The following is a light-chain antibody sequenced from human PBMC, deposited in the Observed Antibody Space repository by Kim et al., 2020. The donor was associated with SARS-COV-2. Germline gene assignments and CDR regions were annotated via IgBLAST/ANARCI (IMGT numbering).Light chain of an antibody. V-gene: IGLV3-19*01. CDR3: NSRDSSGNHHYV. CDR1: SLRSYY. J-gene: IGLJ1*01. CDR2: GKN. Sequence: SSELTQDPAVSVALGQTVRITCQGDSLRSYYASWYQQKPGQAPVLVIYGKNNRPSGIPDRFSGSSSGNTASLTITGAQAEDEADYYCNSRDSSGNHHYV.